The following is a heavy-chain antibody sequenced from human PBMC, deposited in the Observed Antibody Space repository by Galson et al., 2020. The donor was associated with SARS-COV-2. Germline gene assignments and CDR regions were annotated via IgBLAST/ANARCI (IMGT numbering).Heavy chain of an antibody. V-gene: IGHV5-51*01. Sequence: GESLKISCKGSGYSFTSYWIGWVRQMPGKGLEWMGIIYSPSFQGQVTISADKSISTAYLQWSSLKASDTAMYYCARQAGRGAAAGTWWFDPWGQGTLVTVSS. J-gene: IGHJ5*02. CDR1: GYSFTSYW. CDR3: ARQAGRGAAAGTWWFDP. CDR2: I. D-gene: IGHD6-13*01.